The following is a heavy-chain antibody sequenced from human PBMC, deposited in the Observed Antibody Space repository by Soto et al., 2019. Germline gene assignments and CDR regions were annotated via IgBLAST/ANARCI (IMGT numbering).Heavy chain of an antibody. CDR3: AKGSTPYDILTGRYYFDY. Sequence: GGSLRLSCAASGSTFDDYAMHWVRQAPGKGLEWVSLISGDGGSTYYADSVKGRFTISRDNSKNSLYLQINSLRTEDTALYYCAKGSTPYDILTGRYYFDYWAREPWSPSPQ. CDR1: GSTFDDYA. V-gene: IGHV3-43*02. J-gene: IGHJ4*02. CDR2: ISGDGGST. D-gene: IGHD3-9*01.